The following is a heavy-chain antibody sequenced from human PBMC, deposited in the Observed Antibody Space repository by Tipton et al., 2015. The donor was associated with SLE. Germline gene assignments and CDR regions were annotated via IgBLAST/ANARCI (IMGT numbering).Heavy chain of an antibody. CDR2: IYDDTGRT. J-gene: IGHJ3*02. CDR3: ARRDGLNGFDI. Sequence: TLSLTCSVSGASIRDSFSYWGWIRQPPGKGLEWIGSIYDDTGRTHYNPSLKSRVTVSLDTSNNQFSLRLSSVTAADTAVYFCARRDGLNGFDIWGRGTMVTVSS. CDR1: GASIRDSFSY. D-gene: IGHD2-21*01. V-gene: IGHV4-39*01.